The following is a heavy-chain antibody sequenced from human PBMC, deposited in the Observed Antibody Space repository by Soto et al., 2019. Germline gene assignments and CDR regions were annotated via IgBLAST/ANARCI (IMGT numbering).Heavy chain of an antibody. Sequence: QVQLVQSGAEVKKPGASVKVSCKASGYTFTSYGISWVRQAPGQGLEWMGWISAYNGNTNYAQKLQGRVTMTTDTSTSTAYMELRSLRSDDTAVYYCARDQGLRFLEWFQYYYYMDVWGKGTTVTVSS. J-gene: IGHJ6*03. CDR1: GYTFTSYG. V-gene: IGHV1-18*01. D-gene: IGHD3-3*01. CDR3: ARDQGLRFLEWFQYYYYMDV. CDR2: ISAYNGNT.